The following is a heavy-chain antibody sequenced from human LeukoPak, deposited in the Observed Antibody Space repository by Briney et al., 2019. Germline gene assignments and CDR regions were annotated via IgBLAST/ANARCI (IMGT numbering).Heavy chain of an antibody. D-gene: IGHD1-26*01. J-gene: IGHJ6*02. CDR3: ATDRPTGGSYYGYYYYGMDV. CDR1: GNTLTELS. CDR2: FDPEDGET. Sequence: ASVKVSCKVSGNTLTELSMHWVRQAPGKGLEWMGGFDPEDGETIYAQKFQGRVTMTEDTSTDTAYMELSSLRSEDTAVYYCATDRPTGGSYYGYYYYGMDVWGQGTTVTVSS. V-gene: IGHV1-24*01.